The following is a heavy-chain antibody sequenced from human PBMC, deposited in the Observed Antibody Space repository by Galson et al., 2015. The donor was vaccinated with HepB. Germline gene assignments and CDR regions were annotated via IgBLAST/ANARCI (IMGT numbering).Heavy chain of an antibody. D-gene: IGHD3-3*01. CDR2: IYSDGSI. CDR3: ASGRGFWSGYSQDY. Sequence: SLRLSCAASGVTVSNNYMSWVRQAPGMGLEWVSVIYSDGSIYYIDSVKGRFTISRDNSKNTLYLQMNSLRAEDTAVYYCASGRGFWSGYSQDYWGQGTQVTVSS. CDR1: GVTVSNNY. J-gene: IGHJ4*02. V-gene: IGHV3-66*02.